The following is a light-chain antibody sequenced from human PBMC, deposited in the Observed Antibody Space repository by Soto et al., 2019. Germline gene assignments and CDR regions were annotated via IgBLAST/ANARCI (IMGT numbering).Light chain of an antibody. Sequence: EIVLTQSPATLSLSPGERATLSCRASQSVSSYFAWYQQKPGQAPRLLIYDASNRATGIPARVSGSGSGTDFTLTISSLEPEDFAVYYCQQRSNWPLTFCQGTKGEIK. V-gene: IGKV3-11*01. CDR1: QSVSSY. CDR2: DAS. J-gene: IGKJ1*01. CDR3: QQRSNWPLT.